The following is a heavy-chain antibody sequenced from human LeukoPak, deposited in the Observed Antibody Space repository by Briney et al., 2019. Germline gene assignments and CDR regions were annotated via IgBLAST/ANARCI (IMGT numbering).Heavy chain of an antibody. CDR3: ARAPRGYYDYVWGSYRYFDY. CDR2: IYYSGST. V-gene: IGHV4-39*07. D-gene: IGHD3-16*02. J-gene: IGHJ4*02. Sequence: PSETLSLTCTVSGGSISSSSYYWGWIRQPPGKGLEWIGSIYYSGSTYYNPSLKSRVTISVDTSKNQFSLKLSSVTAAGTAVYYCARAPRGYYDYVWGSYRYFDYWGQGTLVTVSS. CDR1: GGSISSSSYY.